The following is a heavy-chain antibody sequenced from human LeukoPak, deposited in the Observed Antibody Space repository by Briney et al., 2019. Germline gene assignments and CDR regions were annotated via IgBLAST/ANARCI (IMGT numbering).Heavy chain of an antibody. V-gene: IGHV3-9*03. CDR3: AKGDSTHAFDI. Sequence: GGSLRLSCAASGFTFDDYAMHWVRQAPGKGLEWVSGISWNSGSIGYADSVKGRFTISRDNAKNSLYLQMNSLRAEDMALYYCAKGDSTHAFDIWGQRTMVTVSS. D-gene: IGHD3-22*01. J-gene: IGHJ3*02. CDR2: ISWNSGSI. CDR1: GFTFDDYA.